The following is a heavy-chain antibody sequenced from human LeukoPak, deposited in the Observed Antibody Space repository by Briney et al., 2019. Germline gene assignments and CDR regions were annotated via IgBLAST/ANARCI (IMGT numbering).Heavy chain of an antibody. J-gene: IGHJ4*02. CDR2: IIPIFGTA. CDR3: ARDGEGSSGCMDY. D-gene: IGHD6-19*01. Sequence: SVKVSCKASGGTFSSYAISWVRQAPGQGLEWMGGIIPIFGTANYTQKFQGRVTITTDESTSTAYMELSSLRSEDTAVYYCARDGEGSSGCMDYWGQGTLVTVSS. V-gene: IGHV1-69*05. CDR1: GGTFSSYA.